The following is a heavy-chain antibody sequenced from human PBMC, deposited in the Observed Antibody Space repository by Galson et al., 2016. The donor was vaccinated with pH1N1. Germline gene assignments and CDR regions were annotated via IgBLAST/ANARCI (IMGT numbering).Heavy chain of an antibody. CDR3: ARGGYCSSGSCYDVFDY. V-gene: IGHV1-69*06. Sequence: SVKVSCKASGDTFSNFAISWVRQAPGQGLEWMGGIIPIFGPANYARKFQGRVTITADKSTSTAYMELSSLRSEDAAVYYCARGGYCSSGSCYDVFDYWGQGTLVTVS. D-gene: IGHD2-15*01. J-gene: IGHJ4*02. CDR2: IIPIFGPA. CDR1: GDTFSNFA.